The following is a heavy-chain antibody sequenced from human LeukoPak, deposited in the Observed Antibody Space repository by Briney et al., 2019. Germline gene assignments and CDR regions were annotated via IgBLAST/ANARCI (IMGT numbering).Heavy chain of an antibody. Sequence: GRSLRLSCAASGFTFNSYGMHWVRQAPGKGLEWVAVISYDETDKYYADSVKGRFTVSRDNSKNTLYLQMNSLRAGDTAVYYCAKRYSSGWYYLDYWGQGTLVTVSS. CDR3: AKRYSSGWYYLDY. J-gene: IGHJ4*02. CDR1: GFTFNSYG. CDR2: ISYDETDK. V-gene: IGHV3-30*18. D-gene: IGHD6-19*01.